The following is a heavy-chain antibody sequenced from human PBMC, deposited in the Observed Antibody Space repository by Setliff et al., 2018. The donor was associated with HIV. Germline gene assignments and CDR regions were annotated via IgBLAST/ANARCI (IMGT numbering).Heavy chain of an antibody. D-gene: IGHD6-19*01. CDR1: GVPPSASTYY. J-gene: IGHJ5*02. CDR2: ISYSGKT. Sequence: SETLSLTCTVSGVPPSASTYYWGWIRQPPGKGLDWIGYISYSGKTYYNPSLKSRVTISVDTSNNHFSLRLNSVTAADTAIYRCARPHSGRGGGAWFDPWGQGIQVTVSS. CDR3: ARPHSGRGGGAWFDP. V-gene: IGHV4-39*02.